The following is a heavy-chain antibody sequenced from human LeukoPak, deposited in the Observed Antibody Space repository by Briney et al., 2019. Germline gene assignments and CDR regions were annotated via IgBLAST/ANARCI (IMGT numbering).Heavy chain of an antibody. CDR3: AKDTDYYGSGRPD. J-gene: IGHJ4*02. CDR2: ISGSGGST. V-gene: IGHV3-23*01. D-gene: IGHD3-10*01. CDR1: GFTFSSYA. Sequence: GGSLRLSCAASGFTFSSYAMSWVRQAPGKGLVWVSDISGSGGSTYYADSVKGRFTISRDNSKNTLYLQMNSMRAEDTAVYYCAKDTDYYGSGRPDWGQGTLVTVSS.